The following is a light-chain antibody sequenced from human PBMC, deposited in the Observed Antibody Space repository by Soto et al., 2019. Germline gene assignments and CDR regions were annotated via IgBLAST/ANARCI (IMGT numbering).Light chain of an antibody. J-gene: IGKJ3*01. CDR1: QSVTSNY. CDR3: QQYGSSPFT. Sequence: EIVLTQSPGTLSLSPGERATLSCRASQSVTSNYLAWYQQKPGQAPRLLIYDTSSRATGIPDRFSGSGSGTDFTLTISRLEPEDLAVYYCQQYGSSPFTFGPGTKVDSK. V-gene: IGKV3-20*01. CDR2: DTS.